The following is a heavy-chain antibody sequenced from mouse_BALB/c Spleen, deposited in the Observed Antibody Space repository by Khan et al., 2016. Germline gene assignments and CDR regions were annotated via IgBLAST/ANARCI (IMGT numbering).Heavy chain of an antibody. CDR1: GYAFTTYN. J-gene: IGHJ3*01. Sequence: EVQLQESGPELVKPGASVKVSCKGSGYAFTTYNMYWVKQSHGKSLEWIGYIDPYNGVSSYNQKFKDKATLTADESSSTAYMHLNSLTSEDSAVYYCARWDGNYVPFAYWGQGTLVTVSA. D-gene: IGHD2-1*01. CDR3: ARWDGNYVPFAY. CDR2: IDPYNGVS. V-gene: IGHV1S135*01.